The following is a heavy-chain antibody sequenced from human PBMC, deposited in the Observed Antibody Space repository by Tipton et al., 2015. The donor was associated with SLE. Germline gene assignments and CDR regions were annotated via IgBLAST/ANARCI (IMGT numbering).Heavy chain of an antibody. CDR1: GFTFSSYG. CDR3: AYGYCSSTSCHRD. D-gene: IGHD2-2*03. CDR2: IRYDGSNK. Sequence: GSLRLSCAASGFTFSSYGMHWVRQAPGKGLEWVAFIRYDGSNKYYADSVKGRFTISRDNSKNTLYLQMNSLRAEDTAVYYCAYGYCSSTSCHRDWGQGTLVTVSS. V-gene: IGHV3-30*02. J-gene: IGHJ4*02.